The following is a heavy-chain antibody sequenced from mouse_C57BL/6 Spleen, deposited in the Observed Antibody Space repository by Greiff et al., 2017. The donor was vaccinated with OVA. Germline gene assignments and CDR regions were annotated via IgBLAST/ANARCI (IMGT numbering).Heavy chain of an antibody. CDR2: IDPSDSYT. CDR1: GYTFTSYW. D-gene: IGHD1-1*01. Sequence: VQLQQPGAELVKPGASVKLSCKASGYTFTSYWMQWVKQRPGQGLEWIGEIDPSDSYTNYHQKFKGKATLTVDTSSSTAYMQLSSLTSEDSAVYYCARSSTVEVYFDVWGTGTTVTVSS. J-gene: IGHJ1*03. CDR3: ARSSTVEVYFDV. V-gene: IGHV1-50*01.